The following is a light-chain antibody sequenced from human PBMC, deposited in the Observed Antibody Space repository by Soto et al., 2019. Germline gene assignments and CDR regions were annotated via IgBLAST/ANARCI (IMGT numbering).Light chain of an antibody. J-gene: IGKJ4*01. Sequence: DIQMTQSPSSLSASVGDRVTITCRASQSISSYLNWYQQKPGKAPKLLIYAASSSQSGVPSRFSGSGSGTDFTLTISSLQPEDFATYYCQQSYITPLTFGGGTKVEIK. CDR1: QSISSY. CDR2: AAS. V-gene: IGKV1-39*01. CDR3: QQSYITPLT.